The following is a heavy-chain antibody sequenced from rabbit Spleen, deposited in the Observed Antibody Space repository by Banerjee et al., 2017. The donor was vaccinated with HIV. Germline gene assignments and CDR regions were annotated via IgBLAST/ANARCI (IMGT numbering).Heavy chain of an antibody. CDR1: GFSFSSGYD. Sequence: QEQLVESGGGLVKPGASLTLTCTASGFSFSSGYDISWVRQAPGKGLEWIGFIYTGNGKNYYASWTKGQFTISKTSSTTVTLQVTSLTAADTATYFCTRDDGSGHYIDGYFNLWGPGTLVTVS. CDR3: TRDDGSGHYIDGYFNL. CDR2: IYTGNGKN. J-gene: IGHJ4*01. D-gene: IGHD1-1*01. V-gene: IGHV1S45*01.